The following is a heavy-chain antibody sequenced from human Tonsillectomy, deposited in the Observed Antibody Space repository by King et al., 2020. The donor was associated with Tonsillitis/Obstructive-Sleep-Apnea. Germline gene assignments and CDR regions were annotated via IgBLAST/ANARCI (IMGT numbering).Heavy chain of an antibody. CDR1: GYSFTRYW. Sequence: VQLVESGAEVKKPGESLKISCKGSGYSFTRYWIGWVRQMPGKGLECMGIIYPGDSDPRYSPSFQGQVTISADKSISTAYLQWSSLKASDIAMYYCARTVAGDRYAFDIWGQGTMVTVSS. D-gene: IGHD6-19*01. CDR3: ARTVAGDRYAFDI. V-gene: IGHV5-51*01. CDR2: IYPGDSDP. J-gene: IGHJ3*02.